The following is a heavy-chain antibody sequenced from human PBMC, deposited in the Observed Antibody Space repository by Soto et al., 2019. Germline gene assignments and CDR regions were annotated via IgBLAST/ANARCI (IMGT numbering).Heavy chain of an antibody. CDR3: ARDRSKSDF. CDR1: GYTFTNFG. J-gene: IGHJ4*02. CDR2: ISASDDNT. V-gene: IGHV1-18*01. Sequence: QVHLVQSGTEVKKPGASVKLSCKASGYTFTNFGVSWVRQAPGQGLEWMGWISASDDNTNYAQKFQGRVTMTRDTSTSIAYMELRSLTSDDTAVYYCARDRSKSDFWGQGTLVTVSS. D-gene: IGHD2-21*01.